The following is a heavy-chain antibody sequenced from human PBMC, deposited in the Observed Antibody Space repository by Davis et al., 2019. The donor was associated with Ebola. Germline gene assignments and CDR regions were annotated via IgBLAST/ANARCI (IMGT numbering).Heavy chain of an antibody. D-gene: IGHD3-10*01. V-gene: IGHV4-59*08. Sequence: GSLRLSCTVSGGSISSYYWSWIRQPPGKGLEWIGYIYYSGSTYYNPSLKSRVTISVDTSKNQFSLKLSSVTAADTAVYYCARGPYYGSRFEPWGQGTLVTVSS. CDR1: GGSISSYY. CDR3: ARGPYYGSRFEP. J-gene: IGHJ5*02. CDR2: IYYSGST.